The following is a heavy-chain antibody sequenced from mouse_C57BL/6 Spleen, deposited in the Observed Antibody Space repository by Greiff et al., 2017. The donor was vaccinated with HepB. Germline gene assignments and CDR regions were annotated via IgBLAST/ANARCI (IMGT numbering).Heavy chain of an antibody. CDR1: GYTFTSYW. Sequence: QVQLQQPGAELVRPGSSVKLSCKASGYTFTSYWMDWVKQSPGQGLEWIGNIYPSDSETHYNQKFKDKATLTVDKSSSTAYMQLSSLTSEDSAVYDCARSGYYGSSLWFAYWGQGTLVTVSA. D-gene: IGHD1-1*01. CDR3: ARSGYYGSSLWFAY. V-gene: IGHV1-61*01. CDR2: IYPSDSET. J-gene: IGHJ3*01.